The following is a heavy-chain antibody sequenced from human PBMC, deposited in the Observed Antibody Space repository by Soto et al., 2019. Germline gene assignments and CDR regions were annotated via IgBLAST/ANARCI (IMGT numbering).Heavy chain of an antibody. D-gene: IGHD3-22*01. Sequence: ASVKVSCKASGFTFTSSAMQWVRQARGQRLEWIGWIVVGSGNTNYAQKFQERVTITRDMSTSTAYMELSSLRSEDTAVYYCAAGFFDSSGYLSFDYWGQGTLVTVSS. J-gene: IGHJ4*02. CDR3: AAGFFDSSGYLSFDY. V-gene: IGHV1-58*02. CDR1: GFTFTSSA. CDR2: IVVGSGNT.